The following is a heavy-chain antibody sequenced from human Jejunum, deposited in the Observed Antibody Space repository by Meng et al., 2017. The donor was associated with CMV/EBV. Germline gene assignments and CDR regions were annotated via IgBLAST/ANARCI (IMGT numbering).Heavy chain of an antibody. J-gene: IGHJ4*02. CDR1: GFIFTSYA. Sequence: QVQLVQSGXEVKKXXXSVKVSCXASGFIFTSYAISWVRQAPGQGLQYMGWISAYNGNTNYAQELQGRVTMTTDISTSTAYMELRSLRFDDTAVYYCARFYCSSTSCPHVLFDYWGQGTLVTVSS. CDR3: ARFYCSSTSCPHVLFDY. CDR2: ISAYNGNT. V-gene: IGHV1-18*01. D-gene: IGHD2-2*01.